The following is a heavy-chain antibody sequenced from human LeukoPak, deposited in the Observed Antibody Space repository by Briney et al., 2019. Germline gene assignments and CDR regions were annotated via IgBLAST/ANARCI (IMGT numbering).Heavy chain of an antibody. Sequence: PSETLSLTCAVYGGSFSGYYWSWIRQPPGKGLEWIGEINHSGSTNYNPSLKSRVTISVDTSKNQFSLNLRYVTAADTAVYYCARDSGTTGEVKFDPWGQGALVTVSS. CDR3: ARDSGTTGEVKFDP. CDR1: GGSFSGYY. J-gene: IGHJ5*02. V-gene: IGHV4-34*01. D-gene: IGHD3-10*01. CDR2: INHSGST.